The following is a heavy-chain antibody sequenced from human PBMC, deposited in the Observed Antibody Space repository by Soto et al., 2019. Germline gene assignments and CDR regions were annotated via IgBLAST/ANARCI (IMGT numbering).Heavy chain of an antibody. Sequence: ASVKVSCKASGYTFTGYYMHWVRKAPGQGLEWIGWINSNSGGPDYAQKFQVRVTMTKDTSISTAYIELSRLRSDDTAVYYCAGGVLSGSYSNWFDPWGQGTPVTVSS. D-gene: IGHD1-26*01. V-gene: IGHV1-2*02. CDR2: INSNSGGP. CDR3: AGGVLSGSYSNWFDP. J-gene: IGHJ5*02. CDR1: GYTFTGYY.